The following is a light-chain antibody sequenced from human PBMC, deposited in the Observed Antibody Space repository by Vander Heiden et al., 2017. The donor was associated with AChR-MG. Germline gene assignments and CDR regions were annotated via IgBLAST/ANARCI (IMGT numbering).Light chain of an antibody. CDR1: GSTIGSNA. V-gene: IGLV1-44*01. J-gene: IGLJ3*02. Sequence: QSVLTQPPSASGTPGPTVPISCSGSGSTIGSNAVDWYQQLPGTAPKLLIYSNHKRHSGVPDRLSGSKSGTSASLDISGLRSEDEADYYCATWDDNLNGAGVFGGGTKLTVL. CDR3: ATWDDNLNGAGV. CDR2: SNH.